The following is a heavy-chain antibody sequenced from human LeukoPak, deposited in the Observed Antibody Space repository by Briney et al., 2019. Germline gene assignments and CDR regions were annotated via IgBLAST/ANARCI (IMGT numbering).Heavy chain of an antibody. CDR3: ARDRRYSSSSWDC. V-gene: IGHV3-7*05. J-gene: IGHJ4*02. D-gene: IGHD6-6*01. CDR2: IKEDGSEK. Sequence: GGSLRLSCAASGFTFSSYWMSWVRQAPGKGLEWVANIKEDGSEKSYVDSVKGRFTISRDNAENSLYLQMNSLRAEDTAVYYCARDRRYSSSSWDCWGQGTLVTVSS. CDR1: GFTFSSYW.